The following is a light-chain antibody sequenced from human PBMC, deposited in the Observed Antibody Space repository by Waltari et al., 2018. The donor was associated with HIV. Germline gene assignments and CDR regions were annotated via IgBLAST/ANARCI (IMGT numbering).Light chain of an antibody. Sequence: EVVMTQSPATLSVSPGERATLTFRASQSVSVNLAWYQQKPGQPPRLLIYGASTRATGVPARFSGSGSETEFTLTISSLRSEDFAVYYCQQYNYWPPYTFGQGTKLEI. CDR2: GAS. J-gene: IGKJ2*01. V-gene: IGKV3-15*01. CDR3: QQYNYWPPYT. CDR1: QSVSVN.